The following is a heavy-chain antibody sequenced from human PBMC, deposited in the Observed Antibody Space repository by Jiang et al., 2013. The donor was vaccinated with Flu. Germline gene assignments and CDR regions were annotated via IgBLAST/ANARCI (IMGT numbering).Heavy chain of an antibody. CDR3: ARDRPYLVVSIPNSYFGMDV. CDR1: GYTFPSYG. Sequence: SGAEVKKPGASVKVSCKASGYTFPSYGISWARQAPGQGLEWMGWISVHNDNTHYTQLLQGRVSMTTDTSTSTAYMELRSLRSDDTAVYYCARDRPYLVVSIPNSYFGMDVWGQGTTVTVSS. D-gene: IGHD5-12*01. V-gene: IGHV1-18*01. CDR2: ISVHNDNT. J-gene: IGHJ6*02.